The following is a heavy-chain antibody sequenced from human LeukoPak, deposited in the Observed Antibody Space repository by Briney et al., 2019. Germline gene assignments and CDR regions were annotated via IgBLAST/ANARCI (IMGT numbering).Heavy chain of an antibody. J-gene: IGHJ4*02. CDR2: INPSGGST. CDR1: GCTFTSYY. V-gene: IGHV1-46*01. CDR3: ARGDSSGYYYFTAFDY. Sequence: ASVKVSCKASGCTFTSYYMHWVRQAPGQGLEWMGIINPSGGSTSYAQKFQGRVTMTRDMSTSTVYMELSSLRSEDTAVYYCARGDSSGYYYFTAFDYWGQGTLVTVSS. D-gene: IGHD3-22*01.